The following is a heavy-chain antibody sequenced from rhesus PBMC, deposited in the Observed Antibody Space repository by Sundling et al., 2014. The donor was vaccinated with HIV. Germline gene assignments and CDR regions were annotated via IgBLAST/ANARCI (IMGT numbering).Heavy chain of an antibody. CDR3: AIAYYNIWTGPEYFEF. CDR2: INGNSGST. Sequence: QVQLQESGPGLVKPSETLSLTCTVSGASISSYWWSWIRQPPGKGLEWIGEINGNSGSTNYNPSLKSRVTISRDTSKNQFSLKLSSVTAADTAVYYCAIAYYNIWTGPEYFEFWGQGALVTVSS. CDR1: GASISSYW. V-gene: IGHV4-80*01. D-gene: IGHD3-3*01. J-gene: IGHJ1*01.